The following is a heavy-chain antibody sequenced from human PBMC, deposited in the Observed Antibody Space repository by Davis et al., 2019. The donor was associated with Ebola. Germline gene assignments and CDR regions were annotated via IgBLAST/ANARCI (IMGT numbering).Heavy chain of an antibody. V-gene: IGHV4-59*08. D-gene: IGHD2-15*01. CDR1: GGSISSYY. J-gene: IGHJ5*02. CDR2: IFYSGST. Sequence: SETLSLTCNVSGGSISSYYWSWIRQPPGKGLEWIGYIFYSGSTSYNPSLKSRVTMSIDTSKNQFSLKLSSVTAADTAVYYCARQGPEDIVVVVAGSGWFDPWGQGTLVTVSS. CDR3: ARQGPEDIVVVVAGSGWFDP.